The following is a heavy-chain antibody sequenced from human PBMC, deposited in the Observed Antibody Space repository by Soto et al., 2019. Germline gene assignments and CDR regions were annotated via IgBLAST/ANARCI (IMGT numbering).Heavy chain of an antibody. CDR1: GITFWSRA. V-gene: IGHV3-23*01. D-gene: IGHD3-10*01. Sequence: GSLRLSCVASGITFWSRAMRWVRQAPGEGLEWVSTITDTGGDTKYADSVRGRFTMSRDNSKKTLYLQMNSLRVEDSALYYCARGSTDSYPGSRIFDFWGRGTLVTVSS. J-gene: IGHJ4*02. CDR3: ARGSTDSYPGSRIFDF. CDR2: ITDTGGDT.